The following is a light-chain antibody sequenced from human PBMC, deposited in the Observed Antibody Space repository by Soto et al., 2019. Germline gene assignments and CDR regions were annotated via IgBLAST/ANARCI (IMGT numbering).Light chain of an antibody. CDR2: GAA. CDR1: QSINAH. V-gene: IGKV3-15*01. CDR3: QQYNTWLWT. J-gene: IGKJ1*01. Sequence: EVVMTQSPATLSVSPGERVTLSCRASQSINAHLAWYQQKPGQAPRLLIHGAATRATGIPARFSGSGFGTEFILTLSILQSEDFAIYYCQQYNTWLWTFGQGTKVEI.